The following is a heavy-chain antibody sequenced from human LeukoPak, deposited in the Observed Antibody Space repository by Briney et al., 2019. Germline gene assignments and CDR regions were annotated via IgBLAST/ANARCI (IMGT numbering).Heavy chain of an antibody. V-gene: IGHV3-72*01. CDR1: GFTFTNAW. D-gene: IGHD6-19*01. J-gene: IGHJ4*02. CDR3: ARIGDSSGWYPFDY. CDR2: TRNKANSYTT. Sequence: GGSLRLSCAASGFTFTNAWMDWVRQAPGKGLEWVGRTRNKANSYTTEYAASVKGRFTVSRDDSKNSLYLQMNSLKTEDTAVYYCARIGDSSGWYPFDYWGQGTLVTVSS.